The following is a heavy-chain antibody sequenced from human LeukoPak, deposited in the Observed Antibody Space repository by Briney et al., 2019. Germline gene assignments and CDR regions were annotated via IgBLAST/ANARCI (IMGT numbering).Heavy chain of an antibody. D-gene: IGHD3-10*01. CDR3: ARGPLRHYYGSGDDALDI. CDR1: GGSISSYY. Sequence: KASETLSLTCTVSGGSISSYYWSWIRQPPGKGLVWIGYIYYSGSTNYNPSLKSRVTISVDTSKNQFSLKLSSVTAADTAVYYCARGPLRHYYGSGDDALDIWGQGTMVTVSS. J-gene: IGHJ3*02. CDR2: IYYSGST. V-gene: IGHV4-59*01.